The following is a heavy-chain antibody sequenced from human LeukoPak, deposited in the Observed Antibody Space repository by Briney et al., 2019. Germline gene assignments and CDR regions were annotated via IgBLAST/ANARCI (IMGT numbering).Heavy chain of an antibody. D-gene: IGHD3-22*01. Sequence: ASVKVSCKTSGYTYTGYYIHWVRQAPGQGLEWMGWINPNSGDTNYAQKFQGRVSMTGDTSISTAYMELSRLRSDDTAVYYCARTLVVINDAFDIWGQGTMVTVSS. V-gene: IGHV1-2*02. CDR2: INPNSGDT. J-gene: IGHJ3*02. CDR3: ARTLVVINDAFDI. CDR1: GYTYTGYY.